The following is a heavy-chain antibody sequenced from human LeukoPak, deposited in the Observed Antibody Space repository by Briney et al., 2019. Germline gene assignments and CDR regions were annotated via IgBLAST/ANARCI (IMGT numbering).Heavy chain of an antibody. V-gene: IGHV4-4*07. J-gene: IGHJ4*02. CDR2: IYTSGST. Sequence: PSETLSLTCTVSGGSISSYYWSWIRQPPGKGLEWIGRIYTSGSTNYNPSLKSRVTMSLDMSKNQLSLKLNSVTAADTAVYYCARDLVAFDYWGQGALVIVSS. CDR3: ARDLVAFDY. D-gene: IGHD2-15*01. CDR1: GGSISSYY.